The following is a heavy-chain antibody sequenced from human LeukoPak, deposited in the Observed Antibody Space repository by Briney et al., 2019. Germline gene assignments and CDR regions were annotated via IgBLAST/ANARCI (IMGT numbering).Heavy chain of an antibody. CDR1: GYTFTSYG. Sequence: ASVKVSCKASGYTFTSYGINWVRQATGQGLEWMGGIIPIFGTANYAQKFQGRVTITADESTSTAYMELSSLRSEDTAVYYCARTVVHCTNGVCYIPEAYYYYYGMDVWGQGTTVTVSS. CDR3: ARTVVHCTNGVCYIPEAYYYYYGMDV. J-gene: IGHJ6*02. CDR2: IIPIFGTA. D-gene: IGHD2-8*01. V-gene: IGHV1-69*13.